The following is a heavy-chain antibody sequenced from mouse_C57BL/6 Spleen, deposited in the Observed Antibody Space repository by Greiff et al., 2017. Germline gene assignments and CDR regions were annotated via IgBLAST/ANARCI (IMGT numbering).Heavy chain of an antibody. D-gene: IGHD2-4*01. CDR2: ISYSGST. V-gene: IGHV3-8*01. J-gene: IGHJ1*03. CDR1: GYSITSDY. Sequence: EVQLQQSGPGLAKPSQSLSLTCSVTGYSITSDYWNWIRKFPGNKLEYMGYISYSGSTNYNPSLKSRISLTRDTSKNQYYLQLNSVTTEDTATYYCARRGYEYAEGYVDVWGTGTTVTVSS. CDR3: ARRGYEYAEGYVDV.